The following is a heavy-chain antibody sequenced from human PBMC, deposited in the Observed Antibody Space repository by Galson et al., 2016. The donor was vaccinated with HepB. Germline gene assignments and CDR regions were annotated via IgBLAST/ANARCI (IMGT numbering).Heavy chain of an antibody. CDR3: ARAYCSSSNCPLYY. V-gene: IGHV4-34*01. J-gene: IGHJ4*02. D-gene: IGHD2/OR15-2a*01. CDR2: INHSGIT. Sequence: SETLSLTCTVYGGSFRDYYWTWIRQPPGKGLEWIGEINHSGITNYNPSLQSRVIMSLDASKNHFSLILSSVTAADTAIYYCARAYCSSSNCPLYYWGRGTLVIVSS. CDR1: GGSFRDYY.